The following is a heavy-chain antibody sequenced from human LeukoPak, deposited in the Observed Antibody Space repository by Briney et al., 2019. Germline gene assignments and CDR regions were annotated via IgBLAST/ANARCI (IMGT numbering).Heavy chain of an antibody. CDR2: IYYSGST. CDR1: GGSISSYY. CDR3: ARGSYDILTGYPYYIDY. Sequence: SETLSLTCTVSGGSISSYYWSWIRQPPGKGLEWIGYIYYSGSTNYNPSLKSRVTISVDTSKNQFSLKLSSVTAADTAVYYCARGSYDILTGYPYYIDYWGQGTLVTVSS. V-gene: IGHV4-59*01. J-gene: IGHJ4*02. D-gene: IGHD3-9*01.